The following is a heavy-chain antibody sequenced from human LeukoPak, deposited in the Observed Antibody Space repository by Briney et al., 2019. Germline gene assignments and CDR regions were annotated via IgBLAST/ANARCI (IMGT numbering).Heavy chain of an antibody. J-gene: IGHJ3*02. CDR2: IAPSSGTT. D-gene: IGHD5-12*01. CDR3: AKRDSGYTGEGLAFDI. CDR1: GYTFTSNY. Sequence: GASVKVSCKASGYTFTSNYMHWVRQAPGQGLEWMGVIAPSSGTTSYAQKFQGRVTMTRDTSTSTLYMELSSLTSEDTALYYCAKRDSGYTGEGLAFDIWGQGTMVTVSS. V-gene: IGHV1-46*01.